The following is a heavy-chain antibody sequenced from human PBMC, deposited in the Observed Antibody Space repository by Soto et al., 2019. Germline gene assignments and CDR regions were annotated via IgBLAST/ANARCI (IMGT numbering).Heavy chain of an antibody. CDR3: VKGFLPNSNYYYAMDV. CDR1: GFTFSSYG. D-gene: IGHD3-3*01. CDR2: ISYDGSNK. V-gene: IGHV3-30*18. Sequence: PGGSLRLSCAASGFTFSSYGMHWVRQAPGKGLEWVAVISYDGSNKYYADSVKGRFTISRDNSKNTLYLQMNSLRAEDTAVYYCVKGFLPNSNYYYAMDVWGQGPTSPVSS. J-gene: IGHJ6*02.